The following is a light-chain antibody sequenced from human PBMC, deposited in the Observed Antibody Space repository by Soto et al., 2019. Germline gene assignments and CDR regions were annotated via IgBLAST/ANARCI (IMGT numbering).Light chain of an antibody. V-gene: IGLV2-14*03. Sequence: QSALTQPASVSGSPGQSITISCTGTSSDVGGYDYVSWYQHHPGKAPKLMIYDVSNRPSGVSNRFSGSKSGNTASLTISGLQAEDEADYYCSAFTGTTYVFGTGTKVTVL. CDR3: SAFTGTTYV. CDR2: DVS. J-gene: IGLJ1*01. CDR1: SSDVGGYDY.